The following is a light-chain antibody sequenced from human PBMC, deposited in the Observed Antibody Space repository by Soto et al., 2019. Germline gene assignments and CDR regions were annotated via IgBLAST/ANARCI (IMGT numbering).Light chain of an antibody. CDR1: SSDVGGYNR. CDR2: DVT. J-gene: IGLJ2*01. Sequence: QSVLTQPPSVSGSPGQSVTISCTGTSSDVGGYNRVSWYQQPPGTAPKLIIYDVTKRPSGVPDRFSGSKSGNTASLTISGLQAEDEADYYCFSYAGSYSWIFGGGTKVTVL. V-gene: IGLV2-11*01. CDR3: FSYAGSYSWI.